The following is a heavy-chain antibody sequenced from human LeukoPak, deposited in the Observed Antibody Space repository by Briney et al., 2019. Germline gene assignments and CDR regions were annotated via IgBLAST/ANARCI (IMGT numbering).Heavy chain of an antibody. CDR2: ISYDGSNK. CDR3: ARDQRRFLEWTTFDY. V-gene: IGHV3-30-3*01. CDR1: GFTFSSYA. D-gene: IGHD3-3*01. J-gene: IGHJ4*02. Sequence: GRSLRLSCAASGFTFSSYAMHWVRQAPGKGLEWVAVISYDGSNKYYADSVKGRFTISRDNSKNTLYLQMNSLRAEDTAVYYCARDQRRFLEWTTFDYWGQGTLVTVSS.